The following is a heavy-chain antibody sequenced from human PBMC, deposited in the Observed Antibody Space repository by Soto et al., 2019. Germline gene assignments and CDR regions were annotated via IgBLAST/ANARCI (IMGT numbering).Heavy chain of an antibody. CDR2: ITSRGDHT. CDR3: AKVLGLSPTKYWGG. J-gene: IGHJ4*02. V-gene: IGHV3-23*01. Sequence: GGSLRLSCAASGFTFTTFAMSWVRQAPGKGLEWVSVITSRGDHTSYADSVKGRFTISRDNSKNVLYLQMDSLRAEDTAVYYCAKVLGLSPTKYWGGWGQGTLVTVSS. D-gene: IGHD3-16*01. CDR1: GFTFTTFA.